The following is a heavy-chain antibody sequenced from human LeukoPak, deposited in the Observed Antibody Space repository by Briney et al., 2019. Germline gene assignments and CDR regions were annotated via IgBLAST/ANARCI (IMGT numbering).Heavy chain of an antibody. V-gene: IGHV4-59*01. J-gene: IGHJ1*01. D-gene: IGHD4-23*01. Sequence: SXTXTXSGGSISTYYWNWIRQPPGKGLEWIGYIYYSGSTNYNPSLKSRVTISVDTSKNHFSLKLSSVTAADTAVYYCARAPGGNAGNFQHWGQGTLVTVSS. CDR2: IYYSGST. CDR1: GGSISTYY. CDR3: ARAPGGNAGNFQH.